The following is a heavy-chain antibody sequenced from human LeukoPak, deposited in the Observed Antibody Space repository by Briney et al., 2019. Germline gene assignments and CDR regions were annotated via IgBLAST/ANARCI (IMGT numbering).Heavy chain of an antibody. D-gene: IGHD3-10*01. J-gene: IGHJ4*02. CDR2: IYTSGST. CDR3: ARLTRGVLDY. V-gene: IGHV4-61*02. CDR1: GGSISSGSSY. Sequence: SQTLSLTCTVSGGSISSGSSYWSWIRQPAGKGLEWIGRIYTSGSTNYNPSLKSRVTISVDTSKNQFSLKLSSVTAADTAVYFCARLTRGVLDYWGQGTLVTVSS.